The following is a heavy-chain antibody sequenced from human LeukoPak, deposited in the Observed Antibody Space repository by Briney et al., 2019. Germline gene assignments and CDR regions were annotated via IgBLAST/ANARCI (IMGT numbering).Heavy chain of an antibody. D-gene: IGHD3-10*01. J-gene: IGHJ6*02. CDR2: VWYDASDK. CDR3: ARGNYGSGSNYNYGMDV. Sequence: PGGSLRLSCAASGFTFSRYGMHCVRQAPGKGLEWVAVVWYDASDKYYIDSVKGRFTISRDNSKNTLYLQMNSLRAEDTGVYYCARGNYGSGSNYNYGMDVWGQGTTVIVSS. CDR1: GFTFSRYG. V-gene: IGHV3-33*01.